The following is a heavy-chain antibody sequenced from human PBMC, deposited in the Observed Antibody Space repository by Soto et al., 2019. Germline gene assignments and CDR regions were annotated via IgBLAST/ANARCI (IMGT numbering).Heavy chain of an antibody. D-gene: IGHD5-12*01. CDR2: TRNKANSYTT. V-gene: IGHV3-72*01. J-gene: IGHJ3*02. Sequence: GGSLRLSCAASGFTFSDHYMDWVRQAPGKGLEWVGRTRNKANSYTTKYAASVKGSFTISRVVLKNSLYLQMNSLKTEDTAVYYCARVVRGYDPDAFDIWGQGTMVTVSS. CDR3: ARVVRGYDPDAFDI. CDR1: GFTFSDHY.